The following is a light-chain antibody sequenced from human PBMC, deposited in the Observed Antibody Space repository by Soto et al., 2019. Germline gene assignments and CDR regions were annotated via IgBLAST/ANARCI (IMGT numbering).Light chain of an antibody. CDR1: QSVGSY. CDR3: LQRASWPHT. CDR2: DAT. J-gene: IGKJ3*01. Sequence: VLTQSPANLSLSPGESAALSCRASQSVGSYLAWLQQVPGQAPRLLIYDATNRANGIPAKFRGSGSGTAFTLTISSLEPEDFALYFCLQRASWPHTFGPGTKVEIK. V-gene: IGKV3-11*01.